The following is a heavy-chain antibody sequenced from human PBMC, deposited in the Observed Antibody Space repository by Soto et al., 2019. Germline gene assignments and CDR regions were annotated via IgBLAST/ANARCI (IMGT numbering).Heavy chain of an antibody. CDR2: IIPIFGTA. J-gene: IGHJ6*02. V-gene: IGHV1-69*01. D-gene: IGHD4-17*01. CDR3: ARTRTTVTSYYYYGMDV. CDR1: GGTFSSYA. Sequence: QVQLVQSGAEVKKPGSSVKVSCKASGGTFSSYAISWVRQAPGQGLEWMGGIIPIFGTANYAQKFQGRVTITADESTSTAYMELSSLRSEDTAGYYCARTRTTVTSYYYYGMDVWGQGTTVTVSS.